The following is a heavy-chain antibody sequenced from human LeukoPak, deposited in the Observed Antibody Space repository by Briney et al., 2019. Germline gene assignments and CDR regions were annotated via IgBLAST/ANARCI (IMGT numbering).Heavy chain of an antibody. CDR3: TKDLGKVIAAAGTSGFDT. CDR2: INWDDGST. D-gene: IGHD6-13*01. V-gene: IGHV3-43*01. CDR1: GFGFGDYI. J-gene: IGHJ4*01. Sequence: GGSLRLSCAASGFGFGDYILHWVRQPPGKGLEWVSLINWDDGSTYYGDSVKGRFTISRDTSKNALYLQMHSLRSEDTALYYCTKDLGKVIAAAGTSGFDTWGRGTLVTVSS.